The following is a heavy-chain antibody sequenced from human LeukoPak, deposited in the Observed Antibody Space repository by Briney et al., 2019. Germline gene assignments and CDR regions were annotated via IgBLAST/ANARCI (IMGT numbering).Heavy chain of an antibody. D-gene: IGHD5-18*01. CDR3: ARGGAYSYGPLDI. Sequence: PGGSLRLSCAASGFTFSSYWMHWVRQAPGKGLVWVSRLNSDGSSASYADSVKGRFTISRDNAKNTLYLQMNSLRAEDTAVCYCARGGAYSYGPLDIWGQGTMVTVCS. V-gene: IGHV3-74*01. CDR1: GFTFSSYW. J-gene: IGHJ3*02. CDR2: LNSDGSSA.